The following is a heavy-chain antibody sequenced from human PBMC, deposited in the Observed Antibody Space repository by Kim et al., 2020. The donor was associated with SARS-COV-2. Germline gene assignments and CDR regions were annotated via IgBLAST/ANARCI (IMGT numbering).Heavy chain of an antibody. Sequence: ADSEKCRLTTSKGKSKNTLYLQMNSRRAEDTAVYYCARTRGDYGDYTFDYWGQGTLVTVSS. CDR3: ARTRGDYGDYTFDY. D-gene: IGHD4-17*01. J-gene: IGHJ4*02. V-gene: IGHV3-66*01.